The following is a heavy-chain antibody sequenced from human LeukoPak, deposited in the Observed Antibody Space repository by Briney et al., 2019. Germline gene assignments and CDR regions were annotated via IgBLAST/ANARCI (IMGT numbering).Heavy chain of an antibody. CDR3: ARDNYDFWSGYSDL. CDR2: IIPILGIA. J-gene: IGHJ4*02. CDR1: GYTFTGYY. V-gene: IGHV1-69*04. Sequence: ASVKVSCKASGYTFTGYYMHWVRQAPGQGLEWMGRIIPILGIANYAQKFQGRVTITADKSTSTAYMELSSLRSEDTAVYYCARDNYDFWSGYSDLWGQGTLVTVSS. D-gene: IGHD3-3*01.